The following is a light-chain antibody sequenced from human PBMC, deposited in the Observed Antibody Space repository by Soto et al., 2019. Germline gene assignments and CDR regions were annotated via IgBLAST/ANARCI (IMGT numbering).Light chain of an antibody. CDR3: QQSYSTPWT. CDR2: AAS. V-gene: IGKV1-39*01. Sequence: DIQMTQSPSSLSASVGDRVTITCRASQSISTYLNWYQQKPWKAPKLLIYAASSLQSGVPSRFSGRGSGTDFTLTISSLQPEDFATYYCQQSYSTPWTFGQGTRWIS. J-gene: IGKJ1*01. CDR1: QSISTY.